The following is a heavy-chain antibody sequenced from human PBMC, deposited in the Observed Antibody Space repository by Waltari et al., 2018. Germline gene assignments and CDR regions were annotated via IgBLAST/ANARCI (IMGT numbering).Heavy chain of an antibody. V-gene: IGHV3-21*06. J-gene: IGHJ1*01. D-gene: IGHD6-13*01. CDR1: GCPLSSYT. Sequence: EVELVESGGGLVKPGGSLRLSCAVSGCPLSSYTMNWVRQAPGKGLEWVSSISSRSSYIYYADSVEGRFTVSRDNDKNLLYLQMNSLGVEDTALYFCARDRTGGLKAAGEYFQHWGQGTLVTVSS. CDR2: ISSRSSYI. CDR3: ARDRTGGLKAAGEYFQH.